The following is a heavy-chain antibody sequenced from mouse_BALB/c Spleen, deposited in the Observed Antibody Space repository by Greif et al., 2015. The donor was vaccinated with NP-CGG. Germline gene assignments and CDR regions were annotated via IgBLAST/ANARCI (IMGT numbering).Heavy chain of an antibody. CDR3: VRPYYGNYEAWFAY. V-gene: IGHV14-1*02. D-gene: IGHD2-10*01. Sequence: VQLQQSGAELVRPGALVKLSCKASGFNIKDYYMHWVKQRPEQGLEWIGWIDPENGNTIYDPKFQGKASITADTSSNTACLQLSSLTAEDTAVYYGVRPYYGNYEAWFAYWGQGTLVTVSA. CDR1: GFNIKDYY. CDR2: IDPENGNT. J-gene: IGHJ3*01.